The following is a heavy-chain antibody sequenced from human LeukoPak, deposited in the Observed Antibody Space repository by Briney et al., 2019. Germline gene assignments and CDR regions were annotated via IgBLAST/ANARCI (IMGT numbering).Heavy chain of an antibody. D-gene: IGHD1-26*01. CDR3: AREFDRYSGSYPKDFDY. Sequence: GGSLRLSCAASGFTFSSYAMSWVRQAPGKGLEWVSAISGSGGSTYYADSVKGRFTISRDNAKNSLYLQMNSLRAEDTALYYCAREFDRYSGSYPKDFDYWGQGTLVTVSS. CDR2: ISGSGGST. J-gene: IGHJ4*02. V-gene: IGHV3-23*01. CDR1: GFTFSSYA.